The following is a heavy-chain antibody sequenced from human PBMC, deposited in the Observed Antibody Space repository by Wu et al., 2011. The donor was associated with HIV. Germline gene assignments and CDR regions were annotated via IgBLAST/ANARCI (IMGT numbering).Heavy chain of an antibody. D-gene: IGHD3-22*01. Sequence: EWVAFIRYDGSNKYYVDSVKGRFTISRDNSKNTLYLQMNSLRAEDTAVYYCAGNRRNYYDRFNWFDPWGQGNPGHRLL. CDR2: IRYDGSNK. J-gene: IGHJ5*02. CDR3: AGNRRNYYDRFNWFDP. V-gene: IGHV3-30*02.